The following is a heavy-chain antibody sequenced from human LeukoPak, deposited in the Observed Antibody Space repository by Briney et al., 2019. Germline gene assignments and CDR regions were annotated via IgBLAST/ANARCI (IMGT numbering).Heavy chain of an antibody. Sequence: SETLSLTCTVSGGSISSSSYYWGWIRQPPGKGLEWIGSISYSGNTYYNPSLKSRVTISVDTSKNQFSLKLSSVTAADTAVYYCAREYSSASDYWGQGTLVNVSS. V-gene: IGHV4-39*02. CDR2: ISYSGNT. D-gene: IGHD6-19*01. J-gene: IGHJ4*02. CDR1: GGSISSSSYY. CDR3: AREYSSASDY.